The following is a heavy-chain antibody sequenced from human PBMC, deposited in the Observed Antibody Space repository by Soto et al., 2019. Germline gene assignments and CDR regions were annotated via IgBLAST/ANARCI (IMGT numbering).Heavy chain of an antibody. D-gene: IGHD3-10*01. J-gene: IGHJ4*02. CDR1: GVTSSNSA. CDR3: AKQRADYGSGADTFYFDS. V-gene: IGHV3-23*01. Sequence: PGGSLRLSSPVSGVTSSNSAMNWARQAPGKGLEWVSSLSGSGGTTYYADSVKGRFIISRDNSKNTLYLLMNSLRAEDTALYYCAKQRADYGSGADTFYFDSWGQGALVTVSS. CDR2: LSGSGGTT.